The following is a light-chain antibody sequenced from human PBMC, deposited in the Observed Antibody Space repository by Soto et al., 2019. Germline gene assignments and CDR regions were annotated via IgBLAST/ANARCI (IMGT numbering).Light chain of an antibody. Sequence: QSALTQPRSVSGSPGQSVTISCTGTSSDVGDYNYVTWYQQHPGKAPKLMIYDVSKRPSGVPDRFSGSKSGNTASLTISGLRAEDEAYYFCCSYAGRNTLVFGGGTKLTVL. CDR3: CSYAGRNTLV. J-gene: IGLJ2*01. CDR2: DVS. V-gene: IGLV2-11*01. CDR1: SSDVGDYNY.